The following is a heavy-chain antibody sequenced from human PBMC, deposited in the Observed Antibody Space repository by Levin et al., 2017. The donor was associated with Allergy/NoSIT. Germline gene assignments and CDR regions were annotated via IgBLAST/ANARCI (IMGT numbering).Heavy chain of an antibody. Sequence: KISCKASGGTFHTSTINWVRQAPGQGLEWMGRIIPLLGVVNYAQKFQGRVTITADKSATTAYMELSSLRSDDTAVYYCARDEDTSGSYDYWGQGTLVTVSS. D-gene: IGHD1-26*01. CDR1: GGTFHTST. CDR3: ARDEDTSGSYDY. J-gene: IGHJ4*02. V-gene: IGHV1-69*04. CDR2: IIPLLGVV.